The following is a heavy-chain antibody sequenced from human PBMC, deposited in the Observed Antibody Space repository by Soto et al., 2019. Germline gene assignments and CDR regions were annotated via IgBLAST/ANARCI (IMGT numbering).Heavy chain of an antibody. CDR2: RSWNSGRA. CDR1: GFTFDDYA. Sequence: EVQLVESGGGLVQPGTSLRLSCAASGFTFDDYAMHWVRQAPGQGLEWVSGRSWNSGRAGYADSVKGRFTIYRDNAKNSLNMQMNSLRPEDTALYYCEKDVSTSGRLYYFDCWGQGALFTVSS. D-gene: IGHD1-26*01. V-gene: IGHV3-9*01. CDR3: EKDVSTSGRLYYFDC. J-gene: IGHJ4*02.